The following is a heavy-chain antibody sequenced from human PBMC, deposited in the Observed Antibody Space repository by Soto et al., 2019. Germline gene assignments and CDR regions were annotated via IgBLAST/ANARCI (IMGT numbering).Heavy chain of an antibody. V-gene: IGHV1-18*01. Sequence: QVQLVQSGPEVKKPGASVKVSCKASGYSFSSYSITWVRQAPGQGLEWMGWISAYSGNTHFAQNFQDRVILTTDTSTNTGYMELGSLKSADTAIYCCARERGGCDYFDYCGQGTQVTVSS. CDR2: ISAYSGNT. J-gene: IGHJ4*02. CDR1: GYSFSSYS. D-gene: IGHD5-12*01. CDR3: ARERGGCDYFDY.